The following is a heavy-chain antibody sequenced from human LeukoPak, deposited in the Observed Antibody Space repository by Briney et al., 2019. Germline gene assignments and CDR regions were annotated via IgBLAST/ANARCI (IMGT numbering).Heavy chain of an antibody. CDR2: IYPGDSDT. J-gene: IGHJ6*03. V-gene: IGHV5-51*01. CDR1: GYSFTSYW. CDR3: ARHATGDFDWLLSRSTYMDV. Sequence: GESLKISCKGSGYSFTSYWIGWVRQMPGKGLEWMANIYPGDSDTRYSPSFQGQVTISADKSISTAYLQWSSLKASDTAMYYCARHATGDFDWLLSRSTYMDVWGKGTTVTVSS. D-gene: IGHD3-9*01.